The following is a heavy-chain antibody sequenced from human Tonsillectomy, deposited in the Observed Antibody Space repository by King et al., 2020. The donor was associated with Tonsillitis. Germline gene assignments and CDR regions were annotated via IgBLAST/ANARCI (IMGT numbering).Heavy chain of an antibody. D-gene: IGHD3-22*01. CDR2: IYHSGST. CDR3: ARYYDGDRYWYFDL. CDR1: GGSISSGGYS. V-gene: IGHV4-30-2*01. J-gene: IGHJ2*01. Sequence: QLQESGSGLVKPSQTLSLTCAVSGGSISSGGYSWSWIRQPPGKGLEWIGYIYHSGSTYYNPSLKSRVTISVDRSKNQFSLKLSSVTAADTAVYYCARYYDGDRYWYFDLWGRGTLVTVSS.